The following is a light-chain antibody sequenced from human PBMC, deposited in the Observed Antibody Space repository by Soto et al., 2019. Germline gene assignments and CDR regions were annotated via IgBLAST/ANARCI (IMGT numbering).Light chain of an antibody. CDR3: CSYTGSDTDV. V-gene: IGLV2-23*01. Sequence: QSVLTQPASVSGSPGQSVTISCAGTASDVGSFYPVSWYQHHPGKAPKLIIYEATRRPSGVSTRFSASKSGNTASLTISGLQDQDEADYLGCSYTGSDTDVFGPGNKVTVL. CDR2: EAT. J-gene: IGLJ1*01. CDR1: ASDVGSFYP.